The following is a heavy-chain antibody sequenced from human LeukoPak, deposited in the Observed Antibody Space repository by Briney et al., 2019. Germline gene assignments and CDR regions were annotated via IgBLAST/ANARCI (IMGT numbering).Heavy chain of an antibody. J-gene: IGHJ4*02. D-gene: IGHD1-1*01. V-gene: IGHV4-34*01. CDR1: GGSFSGYY. CDR3: ARRAYSAAYWKHFDY. Sequence: SETLSLTCAVYGGSFSGYYWSWIRQPPGKGLEWIGEINHSGSTNYNPSLKSRVTVSVDTSKNQFSLKLSSVTAADTAVYFCARRAYSAAYWKHFDYWGQGTLVTVSS. CDR2: INHSGST.